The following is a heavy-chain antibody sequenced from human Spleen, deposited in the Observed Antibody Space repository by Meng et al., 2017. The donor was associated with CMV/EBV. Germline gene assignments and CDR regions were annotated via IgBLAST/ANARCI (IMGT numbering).Heavy chain of an antibody. J-gene: IGHJ4*02. CDR1: FTYFY. V-gene: IGHV1-2*02. Sequence: FTYFYMHWVRQAPGQGLEWMGWVNPKSGNTNYAQRFQGRVSLTRDSSTSTVYMELSRLRSADTAVYYCARAGSDYVDMSGYPEDPLDYWGQGTLVTVSS. CDR3: ARAGSDYVDMSGYPEDPLDY. D-gene: IGHD3-10*01. CDR2: VNPKSGNT.